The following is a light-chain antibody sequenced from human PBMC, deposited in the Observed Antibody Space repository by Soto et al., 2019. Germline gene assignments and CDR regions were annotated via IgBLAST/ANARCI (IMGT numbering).Light chain of an antibody. CDR3: QEYNNWHPIT. V-gene: IGKV3-15*01. J-gene: IGKJ4*01. Sequence: EIVMTQSPATLSVSLGERATLSCRASQNIITKLAWYQQKPGQAPRLLIYGASTRATGIPVRFSGSGYGTEFTLTITSLQSEDSAVYYCQEYNNWHPITFGGGTKVDIK. CDR2: GAS. CDR1: QNIITK.